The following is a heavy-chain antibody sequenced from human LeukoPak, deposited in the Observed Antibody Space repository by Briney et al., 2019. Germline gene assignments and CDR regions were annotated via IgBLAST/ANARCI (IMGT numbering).Heavy chain of an antibody. D-gene: IGHD2-8*02. CDR2: IYYSGTT. J-gene: IGHJ5*02. CDR1: GGSIISSSYN. Sequence: SETLSLTCTVSGGSIISSSYNWGWIRQPPGKGLEWIGTIYYSGTTYFNPSLQSRVTISVDTSKNEFSLKVNSVTAADTAVYYCARLPTGFPNWFDPWGQGTRVTVSS. V-gene: IGHV4-39*01. CDR3: ARLPTGFPNWFDP.